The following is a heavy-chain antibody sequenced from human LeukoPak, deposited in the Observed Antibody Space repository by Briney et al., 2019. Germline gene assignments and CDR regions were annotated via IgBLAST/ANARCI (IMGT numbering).Heavy chain of an antibody. D-gene: IGHD6-13*01. CDR3: ARRQYRSSWYYFDS. V-gene: IGHV3-74*01. Sequence: GGSLRLSCAASGFILSSYWMHWVRHAPGKGLVWVSRINSDGSTTNYADSVKGRFTISRDNAKNTLYLQMNSLRAEDTAVYYCARRQYRSSWYYFDSWGQGTLVTVSS. J-gene: IGHJ4*02. CDR2: INSDGSTT. CDR1: GFILSSYW.